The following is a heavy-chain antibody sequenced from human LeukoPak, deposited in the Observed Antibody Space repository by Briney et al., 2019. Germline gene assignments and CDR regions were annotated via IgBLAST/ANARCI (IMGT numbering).Heavy chain of an antibody. CDR3: ARDGISCTGGHRYFAS. Sequence: QPGGSLRLSCETSGFILGNYWMHWVRQAPGKGLVWVSRINNDGSSTTYADSVKGRFTISRDNARNTLYLQMNSLRAEDTAIYYCARDGISCTGGHRYFASWGQGTLVTVSS. CDR2: INNDGSST. CDR1: GFILGNYW. D-gene: IGHD2-8*02. V-gene: IGHV3-74*01. J-gene: IGHJ4*02.